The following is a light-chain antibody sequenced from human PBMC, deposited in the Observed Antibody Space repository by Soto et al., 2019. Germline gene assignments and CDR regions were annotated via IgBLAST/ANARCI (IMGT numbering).Light chain of an antibody. CDR3: SSYTTSVRV. J-gene: IGLJ1*01. CDR1: RSEVGCNNY. V-gene: IGLV2-8*01. CDR2: EVT. Sequence: QSVLPRPPSASGSPGQSVPISCPGPRSEVGCNNYVSWYQRYAGEAPNLLIYEVTKRPSGVPDRFAGSKSGNAASLTVSGLQIDEEAYYCCSSYTTSVRVFGTGTKVTVL.